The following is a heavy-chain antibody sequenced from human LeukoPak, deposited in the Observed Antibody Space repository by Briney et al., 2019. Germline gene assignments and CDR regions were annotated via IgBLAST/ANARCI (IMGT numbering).Heavy chain of an antibody. CDR1: GFTFSSYS. CDR3: ARESNYDSSGYYSYYYMDV. CDR2: ISSSSRYI. Sequence: PGGSLRLSCAASGFTFSSYSMNWVRQAPGKGLEWVSSISSSSRYIYYADSVKGPFTISRDKAKNSLYLQMNSLRAEDTAVYYCARESNYDSSGYYSYYYMDVWGKGTTVTISS. J-gene: IGHJ6*03. D-gene: IGHD3-22*01. V-gene: IGHV3-21*04.